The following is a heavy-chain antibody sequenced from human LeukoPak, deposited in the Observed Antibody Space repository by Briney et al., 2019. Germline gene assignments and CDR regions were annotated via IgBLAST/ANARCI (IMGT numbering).Heavy chain of an antibody. CDR2: IYPGDSNT. J-gene: IGHJ5*02. CDR1: GYSFTRYW. D-gene: IGHD2-21*02. V-gene: IGHV5-51*01. CDR3: ARRVTNWFDP. Sequence: GESLKISCKGSGYSFTRYWIGWVRQMPGKGLEWIGIIYPGDSNTRYSPSFQGQVTISADKSISTAYLQWSSLKASDTAMYYCARRVTNWFDPWGQGTLVTVSS.